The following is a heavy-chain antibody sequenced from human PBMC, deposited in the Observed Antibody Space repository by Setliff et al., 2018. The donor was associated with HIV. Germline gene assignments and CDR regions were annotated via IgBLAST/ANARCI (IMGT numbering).Heavy chain of an antibody. Sequence: SETLSLTCAVSGGSFNDYYWTWIRQPPGKGLEWIGEIDHSGNIKYHASLKSRVTISKDTSTNQISLKLRSVTAADTAVYYCARGLNYYGSGSYLPLGYWGQGTLVTVSS. J-gene: IGHJ4*02. V-gene: IGHV4-34*01. CDR1: GGSFNDYY. D-gene: IGHD3-10*01. CDR3: ARGLNYYGSGSYLPLGY. CDR2: IDHSGNI.